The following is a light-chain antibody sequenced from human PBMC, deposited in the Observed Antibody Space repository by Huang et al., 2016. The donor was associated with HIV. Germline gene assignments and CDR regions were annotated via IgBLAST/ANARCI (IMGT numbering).Light chain of an antibody. V-gene: IGKV4-1*01. CDR2: WAS. CDR1: QSVLSGNNLNH. CDR3: QQYFNPPVT. J-gene: IGKJ3*01. Sequence: DIVMTQSPDSLAISLGERATINCKSSQSVLSGNNLNHLAWFQQKSGQPPKLLIYWASTRAAGVPDRLRGSGSRTDFTLTIDSLQPEDAAVYYCQQYFNPPVTFGPGTKVHVK.